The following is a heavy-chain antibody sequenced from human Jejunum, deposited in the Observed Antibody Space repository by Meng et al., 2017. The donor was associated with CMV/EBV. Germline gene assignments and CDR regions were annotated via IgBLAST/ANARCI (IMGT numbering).Heavy chain of an antibody. CDR2: SHNTGAT. CDR3: ARGSTGAFDA. Sequence: VQLQGPGPGLVTPSETLSLTCTVSGGSISSSYWSWIRQRPGKGLEWIGYSHNTGATDYNPSLKSRVTMSLDTSKNQFFLKVTFVTTADTAIYHCARGSTGAFDAWGQGTLVTVSS. CDR1: GGSISSSY. V-gene: IGHV4-59*01. J-gene: IGHJ5*02. D-gene: IGHD1-14*01.